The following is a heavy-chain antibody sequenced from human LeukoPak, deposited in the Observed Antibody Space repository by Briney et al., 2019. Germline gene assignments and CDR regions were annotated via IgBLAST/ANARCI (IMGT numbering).Heavy chain of an antibody. V-gene: IGHV1-18*04. CDR2: ISTYTGVT. Sequence: GASVNVSFKASGFSFTSFGVTWVRQAPGQGLEWMGWISTYTGVTHCAEKFEDRVTMSIDTSTTTAYMELRSLRYDDTAVYYCARDSDYSGNGNGDWFDPWGQGTVVTVSS. CDR1: GFSFTSFG. CDR3: ARDSDYSGNGNGDWFDP. J-gene: IGHJ5*02. D-gene: IGHD4-11*01.